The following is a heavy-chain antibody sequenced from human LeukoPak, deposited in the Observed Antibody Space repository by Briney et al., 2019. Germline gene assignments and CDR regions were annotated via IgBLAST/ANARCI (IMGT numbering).Heavy chain of an antibody. D-gene: IGHD2-2*01. CDR2: INAGNGNT. V-gene: IGHV1-3*01. Sequence: ASVKVSCKASGYTFTSYAMHWVRQAPGQRLEWMGWINAGNGNTKYSQKFQGRVTITRDTSASTAYMELSGLRSEDTAVYYCARGYCSSTSCYRYAFDIWGQGTMVTVSS. CDR1: GYTFTSYA. J-gene: IGHJ3*02. CDR3: ARGYCSSTSCYRYAFDI.